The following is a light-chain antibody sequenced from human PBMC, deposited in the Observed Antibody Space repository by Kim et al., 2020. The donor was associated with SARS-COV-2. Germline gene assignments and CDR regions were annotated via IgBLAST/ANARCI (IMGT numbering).Light chain of an antibody. CDR3: ATTDDSLNGVV. J-gene: IGLJ3*02. CDR2: NDN. Sequence: QSVLTQPPSASESPGQTVTLSCSGSSSNIGTNTVSWYRQLPGTAPNLVIYNDNRRSSGVPDRFSASKSGNSASLAISGLQSDDEADYYCATTDDSLNGVVFGRGTKRTVL. V-gene: IGLV1-44*01. CDR1: SSNIGTNT.